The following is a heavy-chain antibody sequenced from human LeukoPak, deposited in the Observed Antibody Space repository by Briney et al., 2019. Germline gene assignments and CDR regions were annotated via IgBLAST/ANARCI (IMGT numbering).Heavy chain of an antibody. CDR1: GGSIRSSYYY. CDR2: IYDSGST. J-gene: IGHJ5*02. D-gene: IGHD5-24*01. CDR3: ARHGLQTRRFDP. V-gene: IGHV4-39*01. Sequence: PSETLSLTCTVSGGSIRSSYYYWGWIRQPPGKGLEWIGSIYDSGSTYYNPSLKSRVTISVDTSKNQFSLKLSSVTAADTAVYYCARHGLQTRRFDPWGQGTLVTVSS.